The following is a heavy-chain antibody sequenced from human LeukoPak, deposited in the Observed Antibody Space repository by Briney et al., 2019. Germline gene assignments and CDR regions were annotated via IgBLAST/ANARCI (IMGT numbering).Heavy chain of an antibody. D-gene: IGHD5-18*01. V-gene: IGHV3-21*01. Sequence: KPGGSLRLSCAASGFTFSSYSMNWVRQAPGKGLEWVSSISSSSSYIYYADSVKGRFTISRDNAKNSLYLQMNSLRAEDTAVYYCAKASAIQLSKGFDYWGQGTLVTVSS. CDR3: AKASAIQLSKGFDY. CDR1: GFTFSSYS. CDR2: ISSSSSYI. J-gene: IGHJ4*02.